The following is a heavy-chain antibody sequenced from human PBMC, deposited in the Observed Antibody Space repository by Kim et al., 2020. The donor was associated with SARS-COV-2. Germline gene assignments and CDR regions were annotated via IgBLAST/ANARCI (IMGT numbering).Heavy chain of an antibody. V-gene: IGHV6-1*01. CDR1: GDSVSSNSAA. Sequence: SQTLSLTCAISGDSVSSNSAAWNWIRQSPSRGLEWLGRTYYRSKWYNDYAVSVKSRITINPDTSKNQFSLQLNSVTPEDTAVYYCARDYSGFGDLPHPQRYYYGMDVWGQGTTVTVSS. J-gene: IGHJ6*02. CDR2: TYYRSKWYN. D-gene: IGHD3-10*01. CDR3: ARDYSGFGDLPHPQRYYYGMDV.